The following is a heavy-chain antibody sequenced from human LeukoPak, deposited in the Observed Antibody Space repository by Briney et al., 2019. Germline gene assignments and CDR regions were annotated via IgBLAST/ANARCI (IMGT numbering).Heavy chain of an antibody. D-gene: IGHD3-22*01. Sequence: PGTSLRLSCTPSGFSFSSYDAHWVRQAPGKGLEWVALISNGADNKYYADSVKGRFTVSRDNSKNTLYVQMDSLRAEDTAVYYCARGSYARSGSASDYWGQGTLVTVSS. V-gene: IGHV3-30*04. CDR1: GFSFSSYD. CDR3: ARGSYARSGSASDY. CDR2: ISNGADNK. J-gene: IGHJ4*02.